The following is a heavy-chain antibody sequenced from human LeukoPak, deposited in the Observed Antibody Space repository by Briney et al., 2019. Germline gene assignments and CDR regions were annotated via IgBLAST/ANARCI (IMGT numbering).Heavy chain of an antibody. J-gene: IGHJ4*02. Sequence: GGSLRLSCAASGFIFSDYAMSSVRQAPGKGLEWVSGISDSGRTSYYTASVKGRCTISRDNSKNTVSLQMNNLTPEDTAVYFCARHDSFIPYWGQGTLVAVSS. CDR3: ARHDSFIPY. CDR1: GFIFSDYA. CDR2: ISDSGRTS. D-gene: IGHD5-18*01. V-gene: IGHV3-23*01.